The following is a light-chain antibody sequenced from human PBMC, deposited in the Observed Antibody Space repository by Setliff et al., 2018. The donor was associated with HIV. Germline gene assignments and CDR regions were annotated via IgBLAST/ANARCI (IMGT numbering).Light chain of an antibody. Sequence: SYELTQPPSVSVAPGQTASVTCGGNYIGSKSVHWYQQKPGQAPVVVIYFDTERPSGIPGRFSGSNSGNRATLTISRVEAGDEADYYCQVWDSSGGHPEVFGTGTKVTVL. CDR3: QVWDSSGGHPEV. CDR2: FDT. CDR1: YIGSKS. V-gene: IGLV3-21*04. J-gene: IGLJ1*01.